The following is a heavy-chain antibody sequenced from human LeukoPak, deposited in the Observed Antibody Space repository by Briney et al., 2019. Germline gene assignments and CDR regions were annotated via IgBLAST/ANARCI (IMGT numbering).Heavy chain of an antibody. Sequence: SETLSLTCTVSGGSISSGSYYWSWIRQPAGKGLEWIGRIYTSGSTNYNPSLKSRVTISVDTSKNQFSLKLSSVTAADTAVYYCARDGGRTQHTLDYWGQGTLVTVSS. V-gene: IGHV4-61*02. CDR1: GGSISSGSYY. CDR3: ARDGGRTQHTLDY. D-gene: IGHD3-16*01. J-gene: IGHJ4*02. CDR2: IYTSGST.